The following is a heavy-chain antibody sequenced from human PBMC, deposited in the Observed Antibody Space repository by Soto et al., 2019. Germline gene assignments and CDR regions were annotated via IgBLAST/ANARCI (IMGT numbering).Heavy chain of an antibody. J-gene: IGHJ4*02. CDR3: ARIEGGEGVTLDY. D-gene: IGHD3-16*01. CDR1: GGSISSGDYY. CDR2: IYYSGST. V-gene: IGHV4-30-4*01. Sequence: QVQLQESGPGLVKPSQTLSLTCTVSGGSISSGDYYWSWIRQPPGKGLEWIGYIYYSGSTYYNPSLKSRVTISVDTSKNQFPLKLSSVTAADTAVYYCARIEGGEGVTLDYWGQGTLVTVSS.